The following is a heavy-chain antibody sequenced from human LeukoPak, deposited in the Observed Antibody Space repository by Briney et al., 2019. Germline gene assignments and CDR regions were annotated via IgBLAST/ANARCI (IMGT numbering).Heavy chain of an antibody. CDR3: AKDRGQWLAY. J-gene: IGHJ4*02. CDR1: GFTFSSYG. Sequence: SGGSLRLSCAASGFTFSSYGMHWVRQAPGKGLEWVAVISYDGSNKYYADSVKGRFTISRDNSKNTLYLQMNSLRAEDTAVYYCAKDRGQWLAYWGQGTLVTVSS. CDR2: ISYDGSNK. D-gene: IGHD6-19*01. V-gene: IGHV3-30*18.